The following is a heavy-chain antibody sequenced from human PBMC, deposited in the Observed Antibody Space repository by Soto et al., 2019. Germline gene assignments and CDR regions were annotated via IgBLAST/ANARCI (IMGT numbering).Heavy chain of an antibody. V-gene: IGHV4-30-2*01. CDR1: GGSISGGGFS. Sequence: PSETLSLTCAVSGGSISGGGFSWSWLRQPPGKGLEWIGFIYESGTTYYNPSLRSRVSIVVERSQNQFSLKMNSVTAADTAVYFCARGDSNSHSADWFDPWGHGTLVTVS. J-gene: IGHJ5*02. D-gene: IGHD4-4*01. CDR3: ARGDSNSHSADWFDP. CDR2: IYESGTT.